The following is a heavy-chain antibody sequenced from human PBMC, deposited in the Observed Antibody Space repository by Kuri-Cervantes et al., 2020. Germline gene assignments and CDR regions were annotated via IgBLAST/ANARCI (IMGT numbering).Heavy chain of an antibody. V-gene: IGHV3-21*03. CDR2: ISSSSSYI. CDR1: GFIFNNYA. D-gene: IGHD3-16*01. Sequence: GESLKISCAASGFIFNNYAITWVRQAPGKGLEWVSSISSSSSYIYYADSVKGRFTISRDNAKNSLYLQMNSLRAEDTAVYYCARGGSHGAFDIWGQGTMVTVSS. J-gene: IGHJ3*02. CDR3: ARGGSHGAFDI.